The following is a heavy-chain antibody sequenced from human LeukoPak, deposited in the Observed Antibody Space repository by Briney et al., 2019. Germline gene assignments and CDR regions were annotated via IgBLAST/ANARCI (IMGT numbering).Heavy chain of an antibody. CDR1: GYTLTELS. J-gene: IGHJ4*02. CDR3: ARDLDDSSGDDY. CDR2: FDPEDGET. D-gene: IGHD3-22*01. Sequence: ASVKVSCKVSGYTLTELSMHWVRQAPGKGLEWMGGFDPEDGETIYAQKFQGRVTMTEDTSTDTAYMELSSLRSEDTAVYYCARDLDDSSGDDYWGQGTLVTVSS. V-gene: IGHV1-24*01.